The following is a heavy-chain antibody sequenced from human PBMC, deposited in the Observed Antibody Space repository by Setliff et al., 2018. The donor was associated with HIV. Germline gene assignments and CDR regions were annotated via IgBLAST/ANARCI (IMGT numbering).Heavy chain of an antibody. Sequence: SETLSLTCTVSGYSISSRYYWGWIRQTPGKGLEWIGYIYYSGSTKYNPSLTSRVTISVDTSKNHFSLKLTSVTAADTAVYYCARAEMATIVAFDIWGQGTMVTVSS. J-gene: IGHJ3*02. CDR1: GYSISSRYY. CDR3: ARAEMATIVAFDI. V-gene: IGHV4-61*03. CDR2: IYYSGST. D-gene: IGHD5-12*01.